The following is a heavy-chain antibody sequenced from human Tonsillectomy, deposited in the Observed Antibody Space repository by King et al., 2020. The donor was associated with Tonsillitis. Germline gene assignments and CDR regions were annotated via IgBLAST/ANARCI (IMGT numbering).Heavy chain of an antibody. V-gene: IGHV3-48*03. CDR2: ISSSGSTI. CDR1: GFTFSSYE. D-gene: IGHD3-22*01. Sequence: VQLVESGGGLVQPGGSLSLSCAASGFTFSSYEMNWVRQSPGKVQEWVSSISSSGSTIYYADSVKGRFTISRDNAKNSLYPQMDSLRAEETAVYYCAADGGSDYYDSSAYYVDMGYWGQGTLVTVSS. J-gene: IGHJ4*02. CDR3: AADGGSDYYDSSAYYVDMGY.